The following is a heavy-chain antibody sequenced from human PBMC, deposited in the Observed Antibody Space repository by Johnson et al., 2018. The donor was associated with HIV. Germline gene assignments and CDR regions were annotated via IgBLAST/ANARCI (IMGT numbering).Heavy chain of an antibody. Sequence: VQLVESGGGLVQPGRSLRLSCAASGFTFGDYAMHWVRQAPGKGLEWVSGISWNCGTIGYADSVKGRFAISRDNAKNSMYLQMNGLRAEDTALYYCAKEDGAARAFDIWGQGTMVTVSS. D-gene: IGHD6-6*01. CDR3: AKEDGAARAFDI. J-gene: IGHJ3*02. V-gene: IGHV3-9*01. CDR1: GFTFGDYA. CDR2: ISWNCGTI.